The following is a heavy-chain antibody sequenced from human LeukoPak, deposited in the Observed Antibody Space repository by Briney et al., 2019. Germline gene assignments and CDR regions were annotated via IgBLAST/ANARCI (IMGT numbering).Heavy chain of an antibody. CDR2: ISRSATTI. Sequence: PAGGSLRLSCAASGFTFSSYEMNWVRQAPGKGLEWVSSISRSATTIYYADSVKGRFTISRDNSKNTLYLQMNSLRAEDTAVYYCAKDKSTVTYYYYYMDVWGKGTTVTVSS. D-gene: IGHD4-11*01. CDR1: GFTFSSYE. J-gene: IGHJ6*03. V-gene: IGHV3-48*03. CDR3: AKDKSTVTYYYYYMDV.